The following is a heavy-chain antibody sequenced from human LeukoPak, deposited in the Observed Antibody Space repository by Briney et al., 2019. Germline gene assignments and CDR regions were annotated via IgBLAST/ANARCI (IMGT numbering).Heavy chain of an antibody. CDR3: AKSTDYYDISGSDY. V-gene: IGHV3-23*01. CDR1: GFTFSSDA. CDR2: ISGRGGST. D-gene: IGHD3-22*01. Sequence: GGSLRLSCAASGFTFSSDAMSWVRQAPGKGLEWVSAISGRGGSTYYADSVKGRFTISRDNSKNTLYLQMNSLRAEDTAVYYCAKSTDYYDISGSDYWGQGTLVTVSS. J-gene: IGHJ4*02.